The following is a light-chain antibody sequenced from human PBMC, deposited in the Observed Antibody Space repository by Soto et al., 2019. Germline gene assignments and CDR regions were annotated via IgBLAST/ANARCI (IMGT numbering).Light chain of an antibody. J-gene: IGLJ3*02. CDR1: SSDVGGYNY. Sequence: QSALTQPRSVSGSPGQSVTISCTGTSSDVGGYNYVSWYQQHPGKAPKLMIYDVSKRPSGVPDRFSGSKSGNTASLTISGLQAEDEADYYCCSYAGTRQKVFGGGTKLTVL. CDR3: CSYAGTRQKV. CDR2: DVS. V-gene: IGLV2-11*01.